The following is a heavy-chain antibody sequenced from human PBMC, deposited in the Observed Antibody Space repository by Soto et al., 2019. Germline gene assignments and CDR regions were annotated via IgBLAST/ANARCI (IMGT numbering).Heavy chain of an antibody. J-gene: IGHJ4*02. CDR3: ARDSRPGDGYVDFDY. Sequence: GGSLRLSCAASGFTFSTYSMSWVRQAPGKGLEWVSYITTTNFVFYADSVKGRFTISRDNAKNSLYLQMNSLRDEDTAVYYCARDSRPGDGYVDFDYWGRGTLVTVSS. D-gene: IGHD5-12*01. CDR2: ITTTNFV. CDR1: GFTFSTYS. V-gene: IGHV3-48*02.